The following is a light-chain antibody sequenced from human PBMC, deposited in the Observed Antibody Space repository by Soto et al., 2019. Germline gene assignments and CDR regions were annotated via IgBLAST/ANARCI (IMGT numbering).Light chain of an antibody. Sequence: EIVLTQSPATLSLSPGERATLSCRASQSVSNDLAWYQQQPGQAPRLLIYDASNRATGIPARFSGSGSGTDFTLTISSLEPEDFAVYYCQQRSNWLSTFGQGTKLEIK. CDR3: QQRSNWLST. CDR1: QSVSND. CDR2: DAS. J-gene: IGKJ2*01. V-gene: IGKV3-11*01.